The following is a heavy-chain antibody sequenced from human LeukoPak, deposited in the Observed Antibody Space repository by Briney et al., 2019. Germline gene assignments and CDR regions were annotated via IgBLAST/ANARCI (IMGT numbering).Heavy chain of an antibody. D-gene: IGHD3-16*02. CDR2: MNPNSGNT. J-gene: IGHJ4*02. V-gene: IGHV1-8*01. Sequence: ASVKVSCKASGYTFTSYDINWVRQATGQGLEWMGWMNPNSGNTGYAQKFQGRVTMTRNTSISTAYMELSSLRSEDTAVYYCARGRITFGGVIVIQYSDYWGQGTLVAVSS. CDR1: GYTFTSYD. CDR3: ARGRITFGGVIVIQYSDY.